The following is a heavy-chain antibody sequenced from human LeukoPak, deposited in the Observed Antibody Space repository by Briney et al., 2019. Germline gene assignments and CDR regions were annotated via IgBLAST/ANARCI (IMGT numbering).Heavy chain of an antibody. Sequence: GGSLRLSCAASGFTFSSYSMNWARQAPGKGLEWASSISSSSSYIYYADSVKGRFTISRDNAKNSLYLQMNSLRAEDTAVYYCARDQDVAVAGTDFDYWGQGTLVTVSS. CDR1: GFTFSSYS. D-gene: IGHD6-19*01. J-gene: IGHJ4*02. CDR3: ARDQDVAVAGTDFDY. CDR2: ISSSSSYI. V-gene: IGHV3-21*01.